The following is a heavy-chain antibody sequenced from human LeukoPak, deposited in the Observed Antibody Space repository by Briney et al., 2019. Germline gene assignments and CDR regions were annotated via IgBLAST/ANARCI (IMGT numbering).Heavy chain of an antibody. Sequence: SETLSLTCTVSGGSISSYYWSWIRQPAGKGLEWIGRIYTSGSTNYNPSLKSRVTISVDTSKNQFSLKLSSVTAADTAVYYCAGGRYSSSWYKDFDYWGQGTLVTVSS. J-gene: IGHJ4*02. CDR3: AGGRYSSSWYKDFDY. V-gene: IGHV4-4*07. CDR1: GGSISSYY. D-gene: IGHD6-13*01. CDR2: IYTSGST.